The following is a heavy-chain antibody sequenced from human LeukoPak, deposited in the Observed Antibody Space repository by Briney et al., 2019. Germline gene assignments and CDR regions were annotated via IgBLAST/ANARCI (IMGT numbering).Heavy chain of an antibody. V-gene: IGHV1-69*13. Sequence: GASVKVSCKASGGTFSSYAISWVRQAPGQGLEWMGGIIPIFGTANYAQKFQGRVTITAVESTSTAYMELSSLRSEDTAVYYCARVGGAMVRGVIHFYFDYWGQGTLVTVSS. CDR3: ARVGGAMVRGVIHFYFDY. CDR2: IIPIFGTA. D-gene: IGHD3-10*01. J-gene: IGHJ4*02. CDR1: GGTFSSYA.